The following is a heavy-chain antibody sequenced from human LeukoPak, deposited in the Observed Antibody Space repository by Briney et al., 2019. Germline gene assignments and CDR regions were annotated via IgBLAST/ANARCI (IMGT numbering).Heavy chain of an antibody. V-gene: IGHV3-74*01. CDR2: INSDGSTT. D-gene: IGHD3-10*01. CDR1: GFSFSNYW. J-gene: IGHJ4*02. CDR3: VSPLVRGD. Sequence: PGGSLRLSCAASGFSFSNYWMHWVRQAPGKGLVWVSRINSDGSTTSYADSVKGRFTISRDNAKNTLCLQMNSLRAEDTAVYYCVSPLVRGDWGQGTLVTVSS.